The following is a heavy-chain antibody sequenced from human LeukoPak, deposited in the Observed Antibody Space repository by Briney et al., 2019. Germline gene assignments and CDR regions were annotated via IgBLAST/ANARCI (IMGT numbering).Heavy chain of an antibody. Sequence: PGGSLRLSCAPSGFTFRKYEMNWARQAPGKGLEWVSFISSSGVLIYYADSVKGRFTISRDNAKNSLYLQLNSLRVEDTAVYYCARVSGSGWHFDYWGQGSLVTVSS. D-gene: IGHD6-19*01. CDR1: GFTFRKYE. CDR3: ARVSGSGWHFDY. CDR2: ISSSGVLI. V-gene: IGHV3-48*03. J-gene: IGHJ4*02.